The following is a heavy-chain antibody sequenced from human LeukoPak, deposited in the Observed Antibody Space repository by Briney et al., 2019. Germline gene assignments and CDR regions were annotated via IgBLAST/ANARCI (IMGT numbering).Heavy chain of an antibody. J-gene: IGHJ4*02. CDR1: GFTVSNAW. D-gene: IGHD3-16*02. Sequence: PGGSLRLSCAASGFTVSNAWMTWVRQAPGKGLEWVGRIKSKIDGGTADYAAPVKGRFTISRDDSKNTVYLQMTSLKTEDTAVYYCTTEARYVWGTYRQNNFWGQGTLVTVSS. CDR2: IKSKIDGGTA. CDR3: TTEARYVWGTYRQNNF. V-gene: IGHV3-15*01.